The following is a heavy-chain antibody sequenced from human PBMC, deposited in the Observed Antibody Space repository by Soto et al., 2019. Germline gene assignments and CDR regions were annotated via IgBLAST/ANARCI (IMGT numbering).Heavy chain of an antibody. CDR2: ISSNGGST. V-gene: IGHV3-64*01. CDR1: GFTFSSYA. Sequence: GGSLRLSCAASGFTFSSYAMHWVRQAPGKGLEYVSAISSNGGSTYYANSVKGRFTISRDNSKNTLYLQMGSLSAEDMAVYYCARDVGSSWYTFDYWGQGTLVTSPQ. CDR3: ARDVGSSWYTFDY. D-gene: IGHD6-13*01. J-gene: IGHJ4*02.